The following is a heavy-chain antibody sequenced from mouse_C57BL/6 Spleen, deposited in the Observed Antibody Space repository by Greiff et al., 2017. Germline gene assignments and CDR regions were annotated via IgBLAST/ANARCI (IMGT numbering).Heavy chain of an antibody. D-gene: IGHD2-3*01. CDR1: GYTFTSYW. V-gene: IGHV1-64*01. CDR2: IHPNSGST. J-gene: IGHJ4*01. CDR3: ARWDGYYDAMDY. Sequence: SGAELVKPGASVTLSCKASGYTFTSYWMHWVKQRPGQGLEWIGMIHPNSGSTNYNEKFKSKATLTVDKSSSTAYMQLSSLTSEDSAVYYCARWDGYYDAMDYWGQGTSVTVSS.